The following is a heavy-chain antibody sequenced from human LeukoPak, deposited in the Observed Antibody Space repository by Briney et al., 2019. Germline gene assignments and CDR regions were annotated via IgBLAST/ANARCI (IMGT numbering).Heavy chain of an antibody. CDR1: GYTFTSYD. J-gene: IGHJ3*02. D-gene: IGHD6-13*01. CDR2: MNPNSGNT. V-gene: IGHV1-8*01. Sequence: ASVKVSCKASGYTFTSYDINWVRQATGQGLEWTGWMNPNSGNTGYAQKFQGRVTMTRNTSISTAYMELSSLRSEDTAVYYCARVLVPEGAFDIWGQGTMVTVSS. CDR3: ARVLVPEGAFDI.